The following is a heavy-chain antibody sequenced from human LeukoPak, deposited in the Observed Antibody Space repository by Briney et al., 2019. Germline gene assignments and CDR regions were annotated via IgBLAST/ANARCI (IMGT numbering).Heavy chain of an antibody. Sequence: AGSLRLSCAASGFTFSSYEMNWVRQAPGKGLEWVSYISSSGSTIYYADSVKGRFTISRDNAKNSLYLQMNSLRAEDTAVYYCAREIKAVVATIIFDYWGQGTLVTVSS. CDR2: ISSSGSTI. J-gene: IGHJ4*02. CDR1: GFTFSSYE. CDR3: AREIKAVVATIIFDY. V-gene: IGHV3-48*03. D-gene: IGHD5-24*01.